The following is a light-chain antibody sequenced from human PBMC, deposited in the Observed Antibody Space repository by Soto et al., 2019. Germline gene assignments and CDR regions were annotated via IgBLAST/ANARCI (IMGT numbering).Light chain of an antibody. V-gene: IGKV1-6*01. CDR3: LQDYTYPRT. Sequence: GDRVTITFRASQGIRHDLGWYQQKPGKAPELLIYAASILQSGVPSRFSGSGSGTDFTLTITSLQPEDFAIYYCLQDYTYPRTFGGGTKVYIK. J-gene: IGKJ4*01. CDR1: QGIRHD. CDR2: AAS.